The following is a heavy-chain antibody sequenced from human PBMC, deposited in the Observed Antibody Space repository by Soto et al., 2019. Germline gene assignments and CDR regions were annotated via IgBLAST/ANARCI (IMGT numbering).Heavy chain of an antibody. CDR3: ARDWVNDSSGYYYGAAFDI. CDR1: GGTISSYY. Sequence: SETLSLTCTVFGGTISSYYWSWIRQPPGKGLEWIGYIYYSGSTNYNPSLKSRVTISVDTSKNQFSLKLSSVTAADTAVYYCARDWVNDSSGYYYGAAFDIWGQGTMVTVSS. V-gene: IGHV4-59*01. D-gene: IGHD3-22*01. J-gene: IGHJ3*02. CDR2: IYYSGST.